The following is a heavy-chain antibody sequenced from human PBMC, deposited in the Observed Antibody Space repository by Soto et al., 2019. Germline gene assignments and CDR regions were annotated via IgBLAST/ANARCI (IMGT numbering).Heavy chain of an antibody. CDR2: IYYSGST. J-gene: IGHJ6*01. D-gene: IGHD5-12*01. Sequence: PSETLSLTCTVSGGSVSSGSYYWSWIRQPPGKGLEWIGYIYYSGSTNYNPSLKSRVTISVDTSKNQFSLKLSSVTAADTAVYYCARDRSDIVATIRQSYGMDVWGQGTTVTVSS. V-gene: IGHV4-61*01. CDR1: GGSVSSGSYY. CDR3: ARDRSDIVATIRQSYGMDV.